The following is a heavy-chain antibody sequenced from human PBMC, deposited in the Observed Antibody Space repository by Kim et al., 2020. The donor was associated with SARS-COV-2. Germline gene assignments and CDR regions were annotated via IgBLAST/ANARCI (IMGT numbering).Heavy chain of an antibody. D-gene: IGHD6-19*01. CDR3: ARDFPVAGISNFDY. V-gene: IGHV7-4-1*02. CDR1: GYTFTSYA. CDR2: IDTNTGNP. Sequence: ASVKVSCKTSGYTFTSYAINWLRQAPGQGLEWMGWIDTNTGNPTYAQDFTGRFVFSLDTSVSTAYLQISSLKTEDTAVYYCARDFPVAGISNFDYWGQGTLVTVSS. J-gene: IGHJ4*02.